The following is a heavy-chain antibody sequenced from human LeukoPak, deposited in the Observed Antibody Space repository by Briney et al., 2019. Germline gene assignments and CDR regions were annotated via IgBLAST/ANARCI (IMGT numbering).Heavy chain of an antibody. CDR3: ARWEAYDSSGYYH. V-gene: IGHV1-2*02. D-gene: IGHD3-22*01. J-gene: IGHJ5*02. Sequence: GASVKVSRKASGYTFTTFAINWVRLAPGQGLEWMGWINPNSGCTNYAQKFQGRVTMTRDTSISTAYMELSRLRSDDTAVYYCARWEAYDSSGYYHWGQGTLVTVSS. CDR2: INPNSGCT. CDR1: GYTFTTFA.